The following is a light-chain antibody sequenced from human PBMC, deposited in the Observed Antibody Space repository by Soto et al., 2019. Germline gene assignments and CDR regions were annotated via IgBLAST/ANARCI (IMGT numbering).Light chain of an antibody. CDR3: QQYNNWPPIT. CDR1: QSVSSN. CDR2: GAS. V-gene: IGKV3-15*01. Sequence: EIVMTQSPATLSVSPWERVTLSCRASQSVSSNLAWYQQKPGQAPRLLIYGASTRATDIPSRFSGSGSGTKFTLTITSLQSEDFAVYYCQQYNNWPPITFGQGTRLEIK. J-gene: IGKJ5*01.